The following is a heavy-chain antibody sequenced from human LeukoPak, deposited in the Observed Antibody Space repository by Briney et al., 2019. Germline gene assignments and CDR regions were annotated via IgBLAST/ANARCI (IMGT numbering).Heavy chain of an antibody. CDR2: ISYDGSNK. CDR3: AKGEYCTNGVCYLYYFDY. V-gene: IGHV3-30*18. CDR1: GLTFSSYG. J-gene: IGHJ4*02. D-gene: IGHD2-8*01. Sequence: GRSLRLSCAASGLTFSSYGMHWVRQAPGKGLEWVAVISYDGSNKYYADSVKGRFTISRDNSKNTLYLQMNSLRAEDTAVYYCAKGEYCTNGVCYLYYFDYWGQGTLVTVSS.